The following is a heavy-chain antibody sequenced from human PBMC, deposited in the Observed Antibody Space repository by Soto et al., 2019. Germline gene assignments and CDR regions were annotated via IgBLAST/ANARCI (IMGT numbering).Heavy chain of an antibody. V-gene: IGHV4-39*01. D-gene: IGHD2-15*01. CDR3: ARHHIVVVVAAFDY. J-gene: IGHJ4*02. CDR2: IYYSGST. CDR1: GGSISSSSYY. Sequence: QLQLQESGPGLVKPSETLSLTCTVSGGSISSSSYYWGWIRQPPGTGLEWIGSIYYSGSTYYNPSLKSRGTIGVATSKNHCALRLGSMTAADTAVYDCARHHIVVVVAAFDYWGQGTLVTVSS.